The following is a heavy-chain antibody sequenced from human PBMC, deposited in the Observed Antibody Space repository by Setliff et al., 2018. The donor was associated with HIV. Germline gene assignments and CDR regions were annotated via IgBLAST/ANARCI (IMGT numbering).Heavy chain of an antibody. Sequence: GESLKISCAASGFTFDAYGMNWVRHSPGKGLEWVSGISWNGAKIEYADSVRGRFIVSRDNSKNSLYLQLNSLRADVTAFYYCTRRFGLADNAFDLWGQGTMVTVSS. J-gene: IGHJ3*01. CDR3: TRRFGLADNAFDL. CDR1: GFTFDAYG. D-gene: IGHD3-3*01. V-gene: IGHV3-20*04. CDR2: ISWNGAKI.